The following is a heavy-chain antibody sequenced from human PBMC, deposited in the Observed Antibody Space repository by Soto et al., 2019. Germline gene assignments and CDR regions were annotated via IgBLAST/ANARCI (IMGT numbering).Heavy chain of an antibody. CDR2: IKDKGNNYAI. V-gene: IGHV3-73*01. CDR3: TRHRIIWANHMTAAVSNDGFDI. CDR1: GFAFSDSA. D-gene: IGHD2-21*02. J-gene: IGHJ3*02. Sequence: EVQLVESGGGLVQPGGSLKLSCVASGFAFSDSAIHWVRQSSGKGLEWVGRIKDKGNNYAIAYAASVTGRFTVSRDDSKNTAYLQINSLKIEDTDIYFCTRHRIIWANHMTAAVSNDGFDIWGQGTMVTVSS.